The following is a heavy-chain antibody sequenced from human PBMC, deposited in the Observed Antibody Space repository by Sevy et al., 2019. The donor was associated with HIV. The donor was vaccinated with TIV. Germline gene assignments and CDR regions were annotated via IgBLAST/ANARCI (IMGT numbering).Heavy chain of an antibody. CDR3: ATGGYSYGYGGY. CDR1: GYTLTELS. Sequence: ASVKVSCKVSGYTLTELSMHWVRQAPGKGLEWMGGFDPEDGVKIYAQKFQGRVTMTEDTSTDTAYMELSSLRSEDTAVYYCATGGYSYGYGGYWGQGTLVTVSS. D-gene: IGHD5-18*01. J-gene: IGHJ4*02. CDR2: FDPEDGVK. V-gene: IGHV1-24*01.